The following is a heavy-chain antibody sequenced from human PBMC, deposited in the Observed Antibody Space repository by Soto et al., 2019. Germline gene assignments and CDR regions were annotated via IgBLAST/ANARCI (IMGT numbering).Heavy chain of an antibody. CDR1: GDTRTDFS. Sequence: VKFSWKASGDTRTDFSMHWLRQAPGQRPEWMGWLSVGNGDTKYSQKFQGRVTITRDTSARTAYMELSNLRFEDTAVYYCATSEGDCGGGSCYNYFYYYGMDVWGQGTTVTVSS. CDR2: LSVGNGDT. V-gene: IGHV1-3*01. CDR3: ATSEGDCGGGSCYNYFYYYGMDV. J-gene: IGHJ6*02. D-gene: IGHD2-15*01.